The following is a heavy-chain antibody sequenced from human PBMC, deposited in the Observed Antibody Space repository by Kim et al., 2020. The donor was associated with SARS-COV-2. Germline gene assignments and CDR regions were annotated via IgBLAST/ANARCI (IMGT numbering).Heavy chain of an antibody. CDR3: ARVDYLGWFDS. V-gene: IGHV4-61*03. J-gene: IGHJ5*01. Sequence: SETLSLTCSVSGDSVTNSNYYWSWIRQPPGEGLEWIGYIYYSGTTNYNPSLNSRVTISLDTSKNHCSLKLTSLTAADTAMYYCARVDYLGWFDSWGRGTLVPGSS. CDR1: GDSVTNSNYY. CDR2: IYYSGTT. D-gene: IGHD4-17*01.